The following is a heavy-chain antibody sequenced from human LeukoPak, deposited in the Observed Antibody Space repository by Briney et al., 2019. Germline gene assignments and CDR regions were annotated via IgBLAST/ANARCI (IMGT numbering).Heavy chain of an antibody. D-gene: IGHD4/OR15-4a*01. Sequence: SETLSLTCTVSSRSISGSSYYWGWIRQPPGKGLEWIASIYYSGTTYYNPSLKSRVTISVDTSKNQFSLTLTSVIAADTAVYYWARRGAHAFHIWGQGTTVTVSS. J-gene: IGHJ3*02. CDR1: SRSISGSSYY. CDR3: ARRGAHAFHI. CDR2: IYYSGTT. V-gene: IGHV4-39*01.